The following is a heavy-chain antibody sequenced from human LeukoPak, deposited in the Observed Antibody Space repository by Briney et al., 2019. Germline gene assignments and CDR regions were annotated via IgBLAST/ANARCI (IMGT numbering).Heavy chain of an antibody. Sequence: ASVKVSCKASGYSFNVHGMTWVRQAPGQGLEWMGWISAYKGNTNYAAKFQGRVTMTTDTSTSTGYMELTSLRSDDTAVYYCASVPSPEAARGSSSSWGQGTLVTVSS. CDR2: ISAYKGNT. CDR3: ASVPSPEAARGSSSS. D-gene: IGHD6-13*01. CDR1: GYSFNVHG. J-gene: IGHJ4*02. V-gene: IGHV1-18*04.